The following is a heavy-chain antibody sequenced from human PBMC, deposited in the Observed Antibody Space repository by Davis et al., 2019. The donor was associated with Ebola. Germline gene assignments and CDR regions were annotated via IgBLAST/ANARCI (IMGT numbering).Heavy chain of an antibody. Sequence: GGSLRLSCAASGFTFSNYYMTWIRQAPGKGLEWISHISGSGTTIYYADSVKGRFTISRDNAKNSLYLHMNSLRAEDTAVYYCATRSPYISSSFYYYGVDIWGQGTSVTVSS. V-gene: IGHV3-11*01. CDR2: ISGSGTTI. CDR3: ATRSPYISSSFYYYGVDI. CDR1: GFTFSNYY. D-gene: IGHD6-6*01. J-gene: IGHJ6*02.